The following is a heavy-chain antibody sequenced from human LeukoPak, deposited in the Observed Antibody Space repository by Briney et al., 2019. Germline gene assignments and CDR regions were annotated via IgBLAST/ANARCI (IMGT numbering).Heavy chain of an antibody. CDR2: ISSSGSTI. V-gene: IGHV3-48*03. D-gene: IGHD3-10*01. CDR1: GFTLSSSD. J-gene: IGHJ3*02. Sequence: PGGSLRLSCSASGFTLSSSDMHWVRQAPGKGLEWVSYISSSGSTIYYADSVKGRFTTSRDNAKSSLYLQMNSLRVEDTAVYYCARGRHNSGSFDAFDIWGQGTMVTVSS. CDR3: ARGRHNSGSFDAFDI.